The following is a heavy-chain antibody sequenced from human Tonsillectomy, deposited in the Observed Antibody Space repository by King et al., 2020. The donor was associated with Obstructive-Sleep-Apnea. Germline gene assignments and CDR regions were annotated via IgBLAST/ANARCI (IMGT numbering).Heavy chain of an antibody. J-gene: IGHJ4*02. D-gene: IGHD3-10*01. CDR1: GGSFSGYH. V-gene: IGHV4-34*01. CDR3: ARRYYGSGSYSPFDY. Sequence: VQLQQWGAGLLKPSETLSLTCAVYGGSFSGYHWSWIRQPPGKGLEWIGEINHSGSTNYNPSLKSRVTMLVDTSKNQFSLNLSSGTAADTAVYYCARRYYGSGSYSPFDYWGQGNLVTVSS. CDR2: INHSGST.